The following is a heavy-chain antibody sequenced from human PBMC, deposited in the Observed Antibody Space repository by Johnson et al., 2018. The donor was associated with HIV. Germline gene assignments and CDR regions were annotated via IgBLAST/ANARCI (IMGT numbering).Heavy chain of an antibody. D-gene: IGHD4-23*01. CDR3: PVDTEAFDI. CDR2: IGTAGDT. V-gene: IGHV3-13*01. J-gene: IGHJ3*02. CDR1: GFTFSSYD. Sequence: VQLVESGGGLKQPGGSLRLSCAASGFTFSSYDMHWVRQATGKGLEWVSTIGTAGDTYYADSVRGRFTISRDNSKNTLYLQMNSLRAEDMAVYYCPVDTEAFDIWGQGTMVTVSS.